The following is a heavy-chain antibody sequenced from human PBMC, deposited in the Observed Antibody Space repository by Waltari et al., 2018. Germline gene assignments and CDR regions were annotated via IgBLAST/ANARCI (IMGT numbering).Heavy chain of an antibody. V-gene: IGHV4-38-2*01. CDR2: IYHSGST. CDR1: GYSISSGYY. CDR3: AKETSGAIFAATKGPFDI. J-gene: IGHJ3*02. D-gene: IGHD3-3*01. Sequence: QVQLQESGPGLVKPSETLSLTCAVSGYSISSGYYWGWIRQPPGKGLEWIGSIYHSGSTYYNPSLKSRVTISVDTSKNQFSLKLSSVTAADTAVYYCAKETSGAIFAATKGPFDIWGQGTMVTVSS.